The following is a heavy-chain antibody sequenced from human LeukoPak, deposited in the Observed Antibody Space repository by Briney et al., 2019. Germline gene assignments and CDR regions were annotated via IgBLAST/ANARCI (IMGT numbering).Heavy chain of an antibody. CDR1: GYTLTELS. Sequence: ASVKVSCKVSGYTLTELSMHWVRQAPGKGLEWMGGFDPEDGETIYAQKFQGRVTMTRDMSTSTVYMELSSLRSEDTAVYYCARDRVNGYNPSPYDAFDIWGQGTMVTVSS. CDR3: ARDRVNGYNPSPYDAFDI. D-gene: IGHD5-24*01. V-gene: IGHV1-24*01. J-gene: IGHJ3*02. CDR2: FDPEDGET.